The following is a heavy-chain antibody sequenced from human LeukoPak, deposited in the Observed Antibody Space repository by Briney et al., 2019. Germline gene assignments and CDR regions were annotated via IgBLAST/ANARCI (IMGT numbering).Heavy chain of an antibody. J-gene: IGHJ4*02. D-gene: IGHD2/OR15-2a*01. CDR3: TRCRATLRAPLDY. CDR1: GYNFIDYY. Sequence: GASVKVSCKASGYNFIDYYIHWVQQTPGKGLEWMGRVDPEHGDTKYAEMFQGRLTITADPSTDTAYMELSSLRSEDTAVYFCTRCRATLRAPLDYWGQGTLVTVSS. V-gene: IGHV1-69-2*01. CDR2: VDPEHGDT.